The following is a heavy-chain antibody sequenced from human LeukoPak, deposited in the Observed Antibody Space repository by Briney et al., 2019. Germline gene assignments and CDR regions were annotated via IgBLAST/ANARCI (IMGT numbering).Heavy chain of an antibody. CDR1: GYSISSGYY. Sequence: PSETLSLTCAVSGYSISSGYYWGWIRQPPGKGLEWIGSIYHSGSTYYNPSLKSRVTISVDTSKNQFSLKLSSVTAADTAVYYCARDLGFLEWWGQGTLVTVSS. J-gene: IGHJ4*02. D-gene: IGHD3-3*01. CDR2: IYHSGST. V-gene: IGHV4-38-2*02. CDR3: ARDLGFLEW.